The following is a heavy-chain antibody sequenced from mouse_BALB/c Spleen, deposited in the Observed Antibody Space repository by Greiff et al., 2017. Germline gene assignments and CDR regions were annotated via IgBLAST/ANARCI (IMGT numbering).Heavy chain of an antibody. V-gene: IGHV1-54*01. D-gene: IGHD2-10*02. CDR3: ARRYGNPYYYAMDD. J-gene: IGHJ4*01. CDR1: GYAFTNYL. CDR2: INPGSGGT. Sequence: QGQLQQSGAELVRPGPSVKVSCKASGYAFTNYLIEWVKQRPGQGLEWIGVINPGSGGTNYNEKFKGKATLTADKSSSTAYMQLSSLTSDDSAVYFCARRYGNPYYYAMDDWGQGTSVTVSS.